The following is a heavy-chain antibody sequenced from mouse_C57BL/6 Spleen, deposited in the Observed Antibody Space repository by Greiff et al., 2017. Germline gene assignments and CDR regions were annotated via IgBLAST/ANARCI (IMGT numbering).Heavy chain of an antibody. V-gene: IGHV5-9*01. D-gene: IGHD2-2*01. CDR3: ARQGYYGYDEGYYYAMDY. CDR2: ISGGGGNT. Sequence: VQLKESGGGLVKPGGSLKLSCAASGFTFSSYTMSWVRQTPEKRLEWVATISGGGGNTYYPDSVKGRFTISRDNAKNTLYLQMSSLRSEDTALYYCARQGYYGYDEGYYYAMDYWGQGTSVTVSS. J-gene: IGHJ4*01. CDR1: GFTFSSYT.